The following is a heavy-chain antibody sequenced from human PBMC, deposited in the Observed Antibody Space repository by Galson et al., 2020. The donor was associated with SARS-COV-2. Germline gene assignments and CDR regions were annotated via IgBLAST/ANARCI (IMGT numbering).Heavy chain of an antibody. D-gene: IGHD1-1*01. CDR3: ARHGKGLSNFFEY. Sequence: SETLSLTCRVSGDSITSSNYYWGRNRQPPGKGLEWTDNLYYSGSTYANPSLKSRVTISVDKSKTQFSLNVTSLTAADTAVYCCARHGKGLSNFFEYWGQGILVTVSS. J-gene: IGHJ4*02. CDR1: GDSITSSNYY. V-gene: IGHV4-39*01. CDR2: LYYSGST.